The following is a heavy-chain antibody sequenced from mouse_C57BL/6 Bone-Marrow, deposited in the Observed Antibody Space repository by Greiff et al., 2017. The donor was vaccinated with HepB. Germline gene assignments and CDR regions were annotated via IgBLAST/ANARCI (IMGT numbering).Heavy chain of an antibody. Sequence: EVQLVESGGGLVQPGGSLKLSCAASGFTFSDYYMYWVRQTPEKRLEWVAYISNGGGSTYYPDTVKGRFTISRDNAKNTLYLQMSRLKSEDTAMYYCARHKYYYGSYWYFDVWGTGTTVTVSS. J-gene: IGHJ1*03. CDR2: ISNGGGST. D-gene: IGHD1-1*01. CDR3: ARHKYYYGSYWYFDV. CDR1: GFTFSDYY. V-gene: IGHV5-12*01.